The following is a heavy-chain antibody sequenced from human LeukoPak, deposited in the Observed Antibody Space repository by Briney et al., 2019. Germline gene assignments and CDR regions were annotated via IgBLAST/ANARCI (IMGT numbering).Heavy chain of an antibody. CDR3: ARGLYGETGGDY. CDR1: GFTFSSYS. CDR2: IYSGGST. D-gene: IGHD4-17*01. J-gene: IGHJ4*02. V-gene: IGHV3-66*01. Sequence: GGSLRLSCAASGFTFSSYSMNWVRQAPGKGLEWVSVIYSGGSTYYADSVKGRFTLSRDISKNTLYLQMNSLRAEDTAVYYCARGLYGETGGDYWGQGTLVTVSS.